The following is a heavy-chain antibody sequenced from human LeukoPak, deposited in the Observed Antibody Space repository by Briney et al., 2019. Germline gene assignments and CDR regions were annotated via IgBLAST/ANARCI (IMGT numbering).Heavy chain of an antibody. CDR1: EFTFSSYT. D-gene: IGHD4-17*01. CDR3: ARDIDNGDYVVY. Sequence: GGSLRLSCAASEFTFSSYTMNWVRQAPGKGLEWVSSISSSSYYIYYADSVKGRFTISRDNSKNTLYLQMNSLRAEDTAVYYCARDIDNGDYVVYWGQGTLVTVSS. J-gene: IGHJ4*02. V-gene: IGHV3-21*04. CDR2: ISSSSYYI.